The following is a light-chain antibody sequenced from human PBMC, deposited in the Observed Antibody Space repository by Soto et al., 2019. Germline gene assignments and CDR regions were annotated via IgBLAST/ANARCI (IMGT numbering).Light chain of an antibody. J-gene: IGLJ2*01. CDR1: SSNIGAGYD. Sequence: QPVLTQPPSVSGAPGQRVTISCTGSSSNIGAGYDVHWYQQLPGTAPKLLIYGNSNRPSGVPDRFSGSKSGTSASLAITGLRAEDEADYYCQSYDSSLSGVVFGGGTKLPVL. CDR3: QSYDSSLSGVV. V-gene: IGLV1-40*01. CDR2: GNS.